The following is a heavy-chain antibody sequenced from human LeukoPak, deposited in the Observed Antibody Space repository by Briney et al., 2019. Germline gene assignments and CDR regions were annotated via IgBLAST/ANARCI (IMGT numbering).Heavy chain of an antibody. CDR1: GGSISTNNYH. J-gene: IGHJ3*02. Sequence: SETLSLTCTASGGSISTNNYHWGWIRQAPGKGLEWIGSIYFGGSVNYNPSLKSRVTISIDTSKNQFSLRLTSVTAADTAVYYCARVYRRDVYNYDGFDIWGQGTTVTVSS. D-gene: IGHD5-24*01. CDR3: ARVYRRDVYNYDGFDI. CDR2: IYFGGSV. V-gene: IGHV4-39*07.